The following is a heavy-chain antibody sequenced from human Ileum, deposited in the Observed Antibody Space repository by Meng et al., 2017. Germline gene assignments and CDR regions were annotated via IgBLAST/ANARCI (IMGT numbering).Heavy chain of an antibody. D-gene: IGHD3-10*01. CDR2: INPNSGGT. J-gene: IGHJ4*02. CDR1: GYTFTGYY. CDR3: ARGMELPDY. V-gene: IGHV1-2*06. Sequence: ASVKVSCKASGYTFTGYYMHWVRQAPGQGLEWMGRINPNSGGTNYAQKFQGRVTMTRDTSISTAYMKLGKLRADDTAVYYCARGMELPDYWGQGTLVTVSS.